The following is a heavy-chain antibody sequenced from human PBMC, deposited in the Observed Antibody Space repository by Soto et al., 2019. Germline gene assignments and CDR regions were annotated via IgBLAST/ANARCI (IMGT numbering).Heavy chain of an antibody. Sequence: EVQLLESGGGLEKPGGSLRLSCGVSGFTFNDFEMNWVRQAPGKGLEWLAYIDGSGTTKKYAESVRGPFTISRDNPNNSLFRQMSSLSAADSCIYYCAIGFRRFNYCGQGTLASGSS. J-gene: IGHJ4*02. CDR3: AIGFRRFNY. V-gene: IGHV3-48*03. D-gene: IGHD2-21*01. CDR2: IDGSGTTK. CDR1: GFTFNDFE.